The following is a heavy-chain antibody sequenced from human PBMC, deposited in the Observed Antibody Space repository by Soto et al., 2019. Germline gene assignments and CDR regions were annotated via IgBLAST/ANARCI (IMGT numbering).Heavy chain of an antibody. Sequence: GGSLRLSCAASGFTFSSYWMSWVRQAPGKGLEWVANIKQDGSEKYYVDSVKGRFTISRDNAKNSLYLQMNSLRAEDTAVYYCARMDFEGFGELLFVPFDYWGQGTLVTVSS. CDR3: ARMDFEGFGELLFVPFDY. V-gene: IGHV3-7*01. CDR1: GFTFSSYW. J-gene: IGHJ4*02. D-gene: IGHD3-10*01. CDR2: IKQDGSEK.